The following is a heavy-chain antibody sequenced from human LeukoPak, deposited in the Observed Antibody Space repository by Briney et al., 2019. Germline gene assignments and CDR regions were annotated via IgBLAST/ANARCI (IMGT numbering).Heavy chain of an antibody. CDR3: ARQSVTLYYYYYYYMAV. Sequence: GASGKVSCKASGYTFTGYYMHWGRQAPGQGLERMGWINPNSGGTNYAQQFQGRVTMTRDTSISTAYMALSRLRSDDTAVYYWARQSVTLYYYYYYYMAVWGKGTTVTISS. J-gene: IGHJ6*03. CDR1: GYTFTGYY. D-gene: IGHD4-17*01. V-gene: IGHV1-2*02. CDR2: INPNSGGT.